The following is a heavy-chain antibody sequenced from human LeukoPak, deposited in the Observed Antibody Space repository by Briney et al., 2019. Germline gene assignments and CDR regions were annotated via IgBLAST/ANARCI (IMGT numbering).Heavy chain of an antibody. CDR3: ATGVSSGELSFDY. V-gene: IGHV3-30*14. D-gene: IGHD3-16*02. CDR1: GFTFSGSA. Sequence: QPGGSLRLSCAASGFTFSGSAMHWVRQASGKGLEWVAIISYDGSNEYYADSVKGRFTISRDNSKNTLYLQMNSLRAEDTAVYYCATGVSSGELSFDYWGQGTLVTVSS. J-gene: IGHJ4*02. CDR2: ISYDGSNE.